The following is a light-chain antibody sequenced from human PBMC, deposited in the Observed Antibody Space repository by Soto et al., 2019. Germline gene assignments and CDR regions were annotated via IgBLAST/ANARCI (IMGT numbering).Light chain of an antibody. J-gene: IGKJ5*01. CDR2: DAS. V-gene: IGKV3D-15*01. CDR1: QSVSSN. Sequence: EIVMTQSPATLSVSPGERATLSCRASQSVSSNLAWYQHKPGQAPRLLIYDASTRATGVPARFSGSGSGTEFTLTISSLQSEDFAVYYCQQYNNWPTITFGQGTRLEIK. CDR3: QQYNNWPTIT.